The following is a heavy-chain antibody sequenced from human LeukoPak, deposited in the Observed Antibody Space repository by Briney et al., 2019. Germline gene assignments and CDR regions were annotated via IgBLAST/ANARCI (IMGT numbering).Heavy chain of an antibody. CDR3: ARVVVGATLDAFDI. Sequence: ASVKVSCKASVYTFTSYYMHWVRQAPGQGIEWMGIINPSGGSTRYAQKFQGRVTMTRDTYTSTVYMELSSLRSEDTAVYYCARVVVGATLDAFDIWGQGTMVTVSS. D-gene: IGHD1-26*01. CDR1: VYTFTSYY. J-gene: IGHJ3*02. CDR2: INPSGGST. V-gene: IGHV1-46*01.